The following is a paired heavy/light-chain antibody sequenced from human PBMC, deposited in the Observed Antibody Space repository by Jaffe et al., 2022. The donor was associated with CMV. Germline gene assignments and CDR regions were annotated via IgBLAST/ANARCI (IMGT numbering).Light chain of an antibody. Sequence: AIQLTQSPSSLSASVGDRVTITCRASQGISSALAWYQQKPGKAPKLLIYDASSLESGVPSRFSGSGSGTDFTLTISSLQPEDFATYYCQQFNNYPLTFGGGTKVEIK. J-gene: IGKJ4*01. CDR2: DAS. V-gene: IGKV1D-13*01. CDR1: QGISSA. CDR3: QQFNNYPLT.
Heavy chain of an antibody. J-gene: IGHJ6*02. CDR3: ARAVGYCSSTSCYGGPYYYYGMDV. D-gene: IGHD2-2*01. CDR2: IYYSGST. Sequence: QVQLQESGPGLVKPSETLSLTCTVSGGSISSYYWSWIRQPPGKGLEWIGYIYYSGSTNYNPSLKSRVTISVDTSKNQFSLKLSSVTAADTAVYYCARAVGYCSSTSCYGGPYYYYGMDVWGQGTTVTVSS. CDR1: GGSISSYY. V-gene: IGHV4-59*01.